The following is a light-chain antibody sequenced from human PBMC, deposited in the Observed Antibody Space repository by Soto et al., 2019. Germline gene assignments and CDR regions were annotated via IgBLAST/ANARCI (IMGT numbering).Light chain of an antibody. CDR2: DVR. J-gene: IGLJ1*01. V-gene: IGLV2-14*03. CDR1: SSDVGYYNY. CDR3: SSYTSSSTLV. Sequence: QSALTQPASVSGSPGQSITISCTGTSSDVGYYNYVSWYQQHPGKAPKLMIYDVRYRPSGVSDRFSGSKSGNTASLTLSGLQAEDEADYYCSSYTSSSTLVFGTGTKLTV.